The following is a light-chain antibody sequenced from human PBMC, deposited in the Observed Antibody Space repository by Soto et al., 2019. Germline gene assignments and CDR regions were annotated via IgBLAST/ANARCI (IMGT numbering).Light chain of an antibody. V-gene: IGKV1-5*01. Sequence: DIQMTQSPSTLSASVGDRVTITCRASQSVNQWLAWFQQRKGRAPNLLIYEASNLESGVSSRFSGSGYGTTFTLTISNLQPDDFGTYYCQQYHSDRTFGQGTMVEVK. CDR3: QQYHSDRT. CDR1: QSVNQW. CDR2: EAS. J-gene: IGKJ1*01.